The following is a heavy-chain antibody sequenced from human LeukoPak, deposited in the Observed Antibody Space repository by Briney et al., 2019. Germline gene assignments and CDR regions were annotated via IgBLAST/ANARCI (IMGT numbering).Heavy chain of an antibody. CDR2: INPSGDTT. D-gene: IGHD5-24*01. Sequence: ASVKVSCKASGYTFTSYYMHWVRQAPGQGLEWMGIINPSGDTTSHTQKFQGRVTMTRDTSASTVYMELSSLRSEDTAVYYCASVYKNGMDVWGQGTTVTVS. CDR3: ASVYKNGMDV. CDR1: GYTFTSYY. J-gene: IGHJ6*02. V-gene: IGHV1-46*01.